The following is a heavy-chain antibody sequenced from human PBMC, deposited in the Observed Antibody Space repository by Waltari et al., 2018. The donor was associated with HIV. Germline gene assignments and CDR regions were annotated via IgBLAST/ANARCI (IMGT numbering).Heavy chain of an antibody. CDR2: MFHSGNT. Sequence: QLQLQESGPGLVKPSATLSLTCTVSGGSITSHSYYWGWIRQPPGKGLEWIGNMFHSGNTYYNPSLKSRVTITVDTSKNQFSLKMRSVTAADTAVYYCASDYYYDSSGYAYWGQGTLVTVSS. CDR1: GGSITSHSYY. J-gene: IGHJ4*02. V-gene: IGHV4-39*01. CDR3: ASDYYYDSSGYAY. D-gene: IGHD3-22*01.